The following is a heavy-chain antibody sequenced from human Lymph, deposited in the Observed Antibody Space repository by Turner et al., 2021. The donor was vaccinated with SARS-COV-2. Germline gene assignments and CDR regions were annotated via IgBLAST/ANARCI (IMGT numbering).Heavy chain of an antibody. CDR3: ARDLQLYGMDV. D-gene: IGHD1-1*01. Sequence: EVQLVETGGGLIQPGWSLRPSCSASGFTVSSNYMTWVRQAPGKGMEWVSLIYSGGSTYYADSVKGRFTISRDNSKNTLYLQMNSLRAEDTAIYYCARDLQLYGMDVWGQGTTVTVSS. CDR2: IYSGGST. J-gene: IGHJ6*02. V-gene: IGHV3-53*02. CDR1: GFTVSSNY.